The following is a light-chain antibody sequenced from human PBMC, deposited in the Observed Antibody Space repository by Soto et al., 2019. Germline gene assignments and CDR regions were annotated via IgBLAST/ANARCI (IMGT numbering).Light chain of an antibody. CDR1: QDISSY. Sequence: DIQLTQSPSFLSASVGDRVTITCRTSQDISSYLAWYQQKPGKAPQLLISAASTLQSGVPSRFSGSGSGTEFTLTISSLQPEDFATYYCQQPKSYPLSFGGGTKVEI. J-gene: IGKJ4*01. CDR3: QQPKSYPLS. V-gene: IGKV1-9*01. CDR2: AAS.